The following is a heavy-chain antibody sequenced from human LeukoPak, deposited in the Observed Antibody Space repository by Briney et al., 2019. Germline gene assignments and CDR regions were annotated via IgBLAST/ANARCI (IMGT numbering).Heavy chain of an antibody. V-gene: IGHV1-69*06. CDR3: ATPGSSGYLTHFDY. CDR2: IIPIFGTA. D-gene: IGHD3-22*01. Sequence: VASVKVSCKASGGTFSTYAINWVRQAPGQGLEWMGGIIPIFGTANYAQKFQGRVTMTEDTSTDTAYMELSSLRSEDTAVYYCATPGSSGYLTHFDYWGQGTLVTVSS. J-gene: IGHJ4*02. CDR1: GGTFSTYA.